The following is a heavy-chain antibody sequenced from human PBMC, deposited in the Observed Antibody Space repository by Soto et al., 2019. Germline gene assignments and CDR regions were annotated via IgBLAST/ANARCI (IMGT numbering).Heavy chain of an antibody. CDR3: ARGYESSSRSVAY. D-gene: IGHD6-13*01. Sequence: PGGSLRLSCADSGFTASINYMSWVRQAPGKGLEWVSLFYAGGSTYYADSVKGRFTISRDTSKNTLYLQMNSLRVDDTAVYYCARGYESSSRSVAYWGQGIPVTVS. CDR2: FYAGGST. J-gene: IGHJ4*02. CDR1: GFTASINY. V-gene: IGHV3-53*01.